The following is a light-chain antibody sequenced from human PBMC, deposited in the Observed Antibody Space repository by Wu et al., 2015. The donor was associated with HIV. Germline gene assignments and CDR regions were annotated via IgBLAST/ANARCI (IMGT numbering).Light chain of an antibody. CDR3: QQYGSSPLT. CDR2: GAF. Sequence: DIVLTQSPATLSLSPGERATLSCRASQSVSSGYLAWYQQKPGQAPRLLVYGAFNRATGIPDRFSGSGSGTDFILTISRLEPEDFAIYYCQQYGSSPLTFGGGTKVET. J-gene: IGKJ4*01. CDR1: QSVSSGY. V-gene: IGKV3-20*01.